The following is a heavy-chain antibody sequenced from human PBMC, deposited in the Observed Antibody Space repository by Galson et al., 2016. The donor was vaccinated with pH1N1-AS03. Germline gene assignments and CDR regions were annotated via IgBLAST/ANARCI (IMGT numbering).Heavy chain of an antibody. D-gene: IGHD6-13*01. CDR1: GFTFSNYV. V-gene: IGHV3-23*01. J-gene: IGHJ5*01. Sequence: SLRLSCAASGFTFSNYVMRWVRQAPGKGLEWVSCISCSGGIANHADSVKGRLTTSRDNSKNTLYLQMNNLRAEDTAVYYCGKGGSSTSPPAVDSWGHGTLVAVSS. CDR2: ISCSGGIA. CDR3: GKGGSSTSPPAVDS.